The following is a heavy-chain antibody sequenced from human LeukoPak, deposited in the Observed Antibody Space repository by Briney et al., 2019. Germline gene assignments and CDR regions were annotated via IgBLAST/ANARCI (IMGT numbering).Heavy chain of an antibody. Sequence: SVNSSWKASGSTFSSDAISWVRRAPGQGLEWNLGIIPIFGTANYAQKFQGRGTITADESTSTAYMELSSLRSEDTAVYYCAGRWFRGRYYFDYWGQGTLVTVSS. J-gene: IGHJ4*02. CDR3: AGRWFRGRYYFDY. CDR1: GSTFSSDA. D-gene: IGHD2-15*01. CDR2: IIPIFGTA. V-gene: IGHV1-69*01.